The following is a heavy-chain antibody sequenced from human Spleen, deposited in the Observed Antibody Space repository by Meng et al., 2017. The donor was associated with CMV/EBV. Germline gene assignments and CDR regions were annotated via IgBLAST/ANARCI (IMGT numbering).Heavy chain of an antibody. CDR3: AKDAQITSFGVLLNFDFDH. J-gene: IGHJ4*02. V-gene: IGHV3-33*06. CDR2: IWYDGSKK. D-gene: IGHD3-3*01. Sequence: TVGSDGMQWVSKAPGKGLEWVAVIWYDGSKKDYADSVKGRFTISRDNSKNRLYLQMNSLKVEDTAVYYCAKDAQITSFGVLLNFDFDHWGQGTLVTVSS. CDR1: TVGSDG.